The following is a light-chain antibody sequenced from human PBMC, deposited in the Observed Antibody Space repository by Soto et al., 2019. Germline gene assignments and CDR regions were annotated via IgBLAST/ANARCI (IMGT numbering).Light chain of an antibody. J-gene: IGKJ1*01. CDR2: ATS. V-gene: IGKV1-39*01. CDR3: QQSYSTLQT. CDR1: ESINRY. Sequence: DIQMTQSPSSLSASVGDRVTITCRASESINRYLNWYQQKPGKAPKVLMYATSILQSGVPSRFSGSGSGTEFTLTIGSLQPEDFATYYCQQSYSTLQTFGQGTKV.